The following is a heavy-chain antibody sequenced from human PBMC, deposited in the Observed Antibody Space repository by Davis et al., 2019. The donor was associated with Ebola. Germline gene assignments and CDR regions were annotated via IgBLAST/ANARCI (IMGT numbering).Heavy chain of an antibody. CDR2: IDYDGNEK. CDR1: GFIFSRNN. CDR3: AKADTRTTVTILGGIDY. J-gene: IGHJ4*02. Sequence: GESLKISCAASGFIFSRNNMHWVRQAPGKGLEWVAFIDYDGNEKYYGDSVKGRFTISRDNSKNTLYLQMNSLRAEDTAVYYCAKADTRTTVTILGGIDYWGQGTLVTVSS. V-gene: IGHV3-30*02. D-gene: IGHD4-17*01.